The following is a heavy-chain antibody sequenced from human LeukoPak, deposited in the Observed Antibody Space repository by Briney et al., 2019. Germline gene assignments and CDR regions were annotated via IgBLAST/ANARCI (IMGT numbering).Heavy chain of an antibody. CDR1: GYTFTSYG. V-gene: IGHV1-18*01. D-gene: IGHD6-13*01. CDR3: ARDREAAAGTGPGGVGYLFYP. J-gene: IGHJ5*02. CDR2: ISAYNGHT. Sequence: GASVKLSCKASGYTFTSYGISWVRQAPGQGLVWMGCISAYNGHTNYAQKFQGRVPMTTDTSTHRAHMALRALRSQDTAVYYCARDREAAAGTGPGGVGYLFYPWGQESQVSVSS.